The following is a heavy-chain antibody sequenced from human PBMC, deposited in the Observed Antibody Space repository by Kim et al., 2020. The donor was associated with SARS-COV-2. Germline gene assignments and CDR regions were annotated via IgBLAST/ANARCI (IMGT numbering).Heavy chain of an antibody. CDR2: INHSGST. D-gene: IGHD4-17*01. CDR3: ASALRWQRVPDY. J-gene: IGHJ4*02. Sequence: SETLSLTCAVYGGSFSGYYWSWIRQPPGKGLEWIGEINHSGSTNYNPSLKSRVTISVDTSKNQFSLKLSSVTAADTAVYYCASALRWQRVPDYWGQGTLVTVSS. V-gene: IGHV4-34*01. CDR1: GGSFSGYY.